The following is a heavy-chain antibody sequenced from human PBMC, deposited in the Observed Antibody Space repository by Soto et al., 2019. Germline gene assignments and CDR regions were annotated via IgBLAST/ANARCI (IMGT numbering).Heavy chain of an antibody. J-gene: IGHJ4*02. CDR1: GGSISSYY. V-gene: IGHV4-59*01. D-gene: IGHD3-22*01. CDR3: ASATYYYDSSGYDFDY. CDR2: IYYSGST. Sequence: PSETLSLTCTVSGGSISSYYWSWIRQPPGKGLEWIGYIYYSGSTNYNPSLKSRVTISVDTSKNQFYLKLSSVTAADTAVYYCASATYYYDSSGYDFDYWGQGTLVTVSS.